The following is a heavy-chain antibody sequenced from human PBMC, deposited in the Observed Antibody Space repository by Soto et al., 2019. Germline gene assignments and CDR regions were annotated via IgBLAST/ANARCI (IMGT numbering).Heavy chain of an antibody. J-gene: IGHJ4*02. CDR1: GFTFSSYG. D-gene: IGHD7-27*01. Sequence: QVEMVESGGGVVQPGRSLRLSCATSGFTFSSYGMHWVRQAPDKGLEWVAMIWYDGTKKNYADSVKGRFTISRDNSKKTLYLQMNSLRAEDTAVYYCARESSALDWGFFFDSWGQGTLVTVSS. CDR3: ARESSALDWGFFFDS. V-gene: IGHV3-33*01. CDR2: IWYDGTKK.